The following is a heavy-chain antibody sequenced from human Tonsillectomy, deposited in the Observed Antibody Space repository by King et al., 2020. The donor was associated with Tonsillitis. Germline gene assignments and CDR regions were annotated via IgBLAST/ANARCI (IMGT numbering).Heavy chain of an antibody. CDR2: ISHDGSNK. D-gene: IGHD3-10*01. Sequence: VQLVESGGGVVQPGRPLRLSCAASGFTFSNYGMHWVRQAPGKGLEWVAVISHDGSNKSYADSVKGRFTISRDNSKNTLYLQMNSLRAEDTAVYYCAKDPYYGSGSPNWFDPWGQGTLVTVSS. V-gene: IGHV3-30*18. J-gene: IGHJ5*02. CDR1: GFTFSNYG. CDR3: AKDPYYGSGSPNWFDP.